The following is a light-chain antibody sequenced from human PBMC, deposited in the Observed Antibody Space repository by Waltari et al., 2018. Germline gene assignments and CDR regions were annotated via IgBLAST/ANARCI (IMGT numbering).Light chain of an antibody. CDR1: TSNIGTTY. CDR3: VTWDDSLGGYYV. CDR2: RDS. J-gene: IGLJ1*01. V-gene: IGLV1-47*01. Sequence: QSVLTQSPSASGTPGQSVAISCSGATSNIGTTYVYWYQQLPGTAPKLLIYRDSQRPSGVPDRFSGSKSGTSASLAISGLRSEDEADYYCVTWDDSLGGYYVFGTGTKVTVL.